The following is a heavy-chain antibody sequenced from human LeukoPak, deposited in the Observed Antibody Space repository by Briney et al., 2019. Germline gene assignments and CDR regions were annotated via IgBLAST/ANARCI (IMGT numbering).Heavy chain of an antibody. D-gene: IGHD2-15*01. Sequence: GGSVKVSCKASGYTFTSYDINWVRQATGQGLEWMGWMNPNSGNTGYAQKFQGRVTMTRNTSISTAYMELSSLRSEDTAVYYCARVIVVVVAAHPFDGMDVWGQGTTVTVSS. V-gene: IGHV1-8*01. CDR2: MNPNSGNT. J-gene: IGHJ6*02. CDR3: ARVIVVVVAAHPFDGMDV. CDR1: GYTFTSYD.